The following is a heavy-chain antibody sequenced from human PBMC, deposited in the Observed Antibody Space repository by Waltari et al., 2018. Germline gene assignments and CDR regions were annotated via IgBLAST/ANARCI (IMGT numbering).Heavy chain of an antibody. D-gene: IGHD2-15*01. Sequence: QLPLQESGPGLVTPSETRSLTCPVSGGSLSSSSSYWGWIRQPPGTGLEWIGSLYYSGSPYYHPSLKSRVTISVDTSKNQFSLQLSSVTAADTAVYYCARGEVATLGWYFDLWGRGTLVTVSS. CDR1: GGSLSSSSSY. J-gene: IGHJ2*01. V-gene: IGHV4-39*07. CDR3: ARGEVATLGWYFDL. CDR2: LYYSGSP.